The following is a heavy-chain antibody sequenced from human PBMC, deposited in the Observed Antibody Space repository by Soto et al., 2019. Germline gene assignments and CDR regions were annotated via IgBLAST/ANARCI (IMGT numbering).Heavy chain of an antibody. V-gene: IGHV1-18*01. D-gene: IGHD1-1*01. CDR2: ISAHNGNT. CDR1: GYGFTTYG. J-gene: IGHJ4*02. CDR3: ARGRYGDY. Sequence: QVHLVQSGAEVKKPGASVKVSCKGSGYGFTTYGITWVRQAPGQGLEWMAWISAHNGNTNYAQKLQGRVTVTRDTYTSTAYMELRSLRSADTAVYYCARGRYGDYWGQGALVTVSS.